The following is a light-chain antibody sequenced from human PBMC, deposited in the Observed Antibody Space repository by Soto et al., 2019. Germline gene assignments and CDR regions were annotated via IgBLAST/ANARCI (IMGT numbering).Light chain of an antibody. CDR1: QSVSSN. Sequence: EIVMTQSPATLSVSPGERATLSCRASQSVSSNLAWYQQKPGQAPRLLIYGASTRATGIPARFSGSGSGTEFTLNISSLQSEDFSVYYCQQYNNWPPAFVRGTKLEIK. CDR2: GAS. CDR3: QQYNNWPPA. V-gene: IGKV3-15*01. J-gene: IGKJ2*01.